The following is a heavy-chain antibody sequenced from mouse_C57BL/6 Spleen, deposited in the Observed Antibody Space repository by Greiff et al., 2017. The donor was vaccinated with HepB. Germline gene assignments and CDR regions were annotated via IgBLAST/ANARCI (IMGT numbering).Heavy chain of an antibody. Sequence: QVQLQQSGAELARPGASVKMSCKASGYTFTSYTMHWVKQRPGQGLEWIGYINPSSGYTKYNQKFKDKATLTADKSSSTAYMQLSSLTSEDSAVYYWARSVVEEEYFDYWGQGTTLTGSS. CDR3: ARSVVEEEYFDY. D-gene: IGHD1-1*01. J-gene: IGHJ2*01. CDR1: GYTFTSYT. V-gene: IGHV1-4*01. CDR2: INPSSGYT.